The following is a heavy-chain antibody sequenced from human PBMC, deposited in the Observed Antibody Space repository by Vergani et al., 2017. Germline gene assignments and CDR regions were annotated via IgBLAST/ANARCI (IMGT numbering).Heavy chain of an antibody. D-gene: IGHD4-11*01. CDR3: SREGGTTVTTVYYYYYMDV. J-gene: IGHJ6*03. Sequence: QVQLVESGGGLVKPGGSLRLSCAASGFTFSDYYMSWIRQAPGRGLEWVSYISSSSSTIYYADSLKGRFTIFRDNAKNSVFLQMNSLRAEDTAVYYCSREGGTTVTTVYYYYYMDVWGKGTTVTVSS. CDR2: ISSSSSTI. CDR1: GFTFSDYY. V-gene: IGHV3-11*04.